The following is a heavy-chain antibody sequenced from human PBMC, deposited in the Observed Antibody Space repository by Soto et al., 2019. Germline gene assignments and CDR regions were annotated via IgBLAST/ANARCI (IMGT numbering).Heavy chain of an antibody. CDR3: AGGPDYGDYDA. J-gene: IGHJ5*02. Sequence: QVQLRQWGAGLLKPSETLSHTCVVSGGSFTDYKWTWIRQSPEKGLEWIGEIRHNGDTDSKPSLRSRLTMSLDTSKNQFSLHLSSVTSADTAVYFCAGGPDYGDYDAWGQGTLVTVSS. CDR1: GGSFTDYK. D-gene: IGHD4-17*01. CDR2: IRHNGDT. V-gene: IGHV4-34*01.